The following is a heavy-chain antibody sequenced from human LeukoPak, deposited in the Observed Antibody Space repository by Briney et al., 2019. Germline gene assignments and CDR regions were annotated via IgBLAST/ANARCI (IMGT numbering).Heavy chain of an antibody. D-gene: IGHD1-26*01. CDR3: ARDWIVGGSTGYPFDY. CDR2: ISYDGGHK. J-gene: IGHJ4*02. V-gene: IGHV3-30*04. Sequence: PGGSLRLSCAASGFTFDDYAMHWVRQAPGKGLEWVAFISYDGGHKYYADSVKGRFTISRDNSKNTLYLQMNSLRPEDAAVYYCARDWIVGGSTGYPFDYWGQGTLVTVSS. CDR1: GFTFDDYA.